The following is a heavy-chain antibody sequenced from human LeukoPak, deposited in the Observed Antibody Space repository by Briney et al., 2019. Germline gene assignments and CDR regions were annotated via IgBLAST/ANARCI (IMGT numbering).Heavy chain of an antibody. CDR1: GFTFSNAW. CDR3: ARDDGGYEFDY. CDR2: IKSKTDGGTT. J-gene: IGHJ4*02. V-gene: IGHV3-15*01. D-gene: IGHD5-12*01. Sequence: KTGGSLRLSCAASGFTFSNAWMSWVRQAPGKGLEWVGRIKSKTDGGTTDYAAPVKGRFTISRDDSKNTLYLQMNSLRAEDTAVYYCARDDGGYEFDYWGQGTLVTVSS.